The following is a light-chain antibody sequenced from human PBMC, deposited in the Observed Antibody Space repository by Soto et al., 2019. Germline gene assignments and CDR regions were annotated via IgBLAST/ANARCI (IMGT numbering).Light chain of an antibody. J-gene: IGKJ1*01. Sequence: DIHLTQYPSTLSASVGGRVTITLRASQTITRWMAGYQQKPGKDPNLLIYDASSLERGVQSRFSGSGSGTEFTLTIRRMQPDDSATYYCHKYTDNWGTGGHGTKGDIK. CDR2: DAS. CDR1: QTITRW. V-gene: IGKV1-5*01. CDR3: HKYTDNWGT.